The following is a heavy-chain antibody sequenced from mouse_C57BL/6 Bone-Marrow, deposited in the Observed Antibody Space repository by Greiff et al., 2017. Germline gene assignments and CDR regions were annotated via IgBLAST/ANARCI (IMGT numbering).Heavy chain of an antibody. CDR3: ARSGLLREDYFDY. Sequence: QVQLQQPGAELVKPGASVKLSCKASGYTFTSYWMHWVKQRPGQGLEWIGMIHPNSGSTNYNEKFKSKATLTVDQSSSTAYMQLSSLTSEDSAVYYCARSGLLREDYFDYWGQGTTLTVSS. CDR2: IHPNSGST. V-gene: IGHV1-64*01. D-gene: IGHD1-1*01. J-gene: IGHJ2*01. CDR1: GYTFTSYW.